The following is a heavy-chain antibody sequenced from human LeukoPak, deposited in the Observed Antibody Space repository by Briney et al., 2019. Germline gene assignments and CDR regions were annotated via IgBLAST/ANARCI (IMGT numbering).Heavy chain of an antibody. CDR3: ARDSGLKPYYFDY. CDR1: GGTFSSYA. V-gene: IGHV1-69*13. Sequence: GASVKVSCKASGGTFSSYAISWVRQAPGQGLEWMGGIIPIFGTANYAQKFQGRVTITADESTSTAYMELSSLRSEGTAVYYCARDSGLKPYYFDYWGQGTLVTVSS. J-gene: IGHJ4*02. CDR2: IIPIFGTA. D-gene: IGHD1-26*01.